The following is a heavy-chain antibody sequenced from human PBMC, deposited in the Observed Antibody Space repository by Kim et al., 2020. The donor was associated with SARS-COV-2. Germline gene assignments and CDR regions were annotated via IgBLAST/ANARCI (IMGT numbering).Heavy chain of an antibody. J-gene: IGHJ3*02. CDR3: VREKRGGLFDM. CDR1: GYAFTDYV. V-gene: IGHV1-2*02. Sequence: ASVKVSCKTSGYAFTDYVIHWVRQAPGQGPEWMALIHCDSSGTAYAQMFRGRVTVTADTSITTAYMELSRLTSDDTAIYYCVREKRGGLFDMWGQGTMVIVSS. D-gene: IGHD3-10*01. CDR2: IHCDSSGT.